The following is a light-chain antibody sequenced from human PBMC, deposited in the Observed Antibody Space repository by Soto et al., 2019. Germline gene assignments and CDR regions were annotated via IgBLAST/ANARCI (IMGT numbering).Light chain of an antibody. V-gene: IGKV3-20*01. CDR3: QQYGSPLWT. J-gene: IGKJ1*01. CDR1: QNITSSY. Sequence: EIVLTQSPGTLSLSPGERATLSCRASQNITSSYLAWYQQKPGQAPRLLISGTISRATGIPDRFSGSGSGTDFTLTISRLEPEDFAVYYCQQYGSPLWTFGQGTKVDIK. CDR2: GTI.